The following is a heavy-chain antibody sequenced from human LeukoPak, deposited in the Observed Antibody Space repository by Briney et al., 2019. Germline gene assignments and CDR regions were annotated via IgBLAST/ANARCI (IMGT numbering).Heavy chain of an antibody. CDR2: ISSEGNNK. CDR1: GFTFSSFA. J-gene: IGHJ6*01. V-gene: IGHV3-30*18. D-gene: IGHD6-13*01. Sequence: GGSLRLSCAASGFTFSSFAMSWVRQAPGKGLEWVAVISSEGNNKYYGDSVKGRFTISRDNSKNTLDLQMNSLKPEDTAVYYCAKDDVKGHSSSWYFYYAMDVWGQGTTVTVSS. CDR3: AKDDVKGHSSSWYFYYAMDV.